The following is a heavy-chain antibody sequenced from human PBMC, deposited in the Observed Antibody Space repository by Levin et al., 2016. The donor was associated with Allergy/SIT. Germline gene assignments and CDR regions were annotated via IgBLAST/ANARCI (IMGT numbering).Heavy chain of an antibody. V-gene: IGHV4-39*02. D-gene: IGHD4-17*01. CDR2: FSFGGTT. CDR1: GGSITTRYNY. J-gene: IGHJ5*01. Sequence: SETLSLTCTVSGGSITTRYNYWDWIRQPPGKGLEWIATFSFGGTTYYNPSLESRVTISADTSKNQFSLRLNSLTAADTAVYYCARDFGDYRVDSWGRGSLVTVSS. CDR3: ARDFGDYRVDS.